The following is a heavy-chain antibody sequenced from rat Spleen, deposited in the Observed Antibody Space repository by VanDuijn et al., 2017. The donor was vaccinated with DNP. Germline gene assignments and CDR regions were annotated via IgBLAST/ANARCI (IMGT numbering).Heavy chain of an antibody. D-gene: IGHD1-12*03. CDR2: IRYTGST. J-gene: IGHJ4*01. CDR3: ASYFYDGYFAMDA. Sequence: EVQLQESGPGLVKPSQSLSLTCSVTGYSITSYYWGWIRKFPGNKMEWIGHIRYTGSTSYNPSIKSRVSISRDTSKNQFFLQLNSVTAEDTATYYCASYFYDGYFAMDAWGQGTSVTVSS. V-gene: IGHV3-1*01. CDR1: GYSITSYY.